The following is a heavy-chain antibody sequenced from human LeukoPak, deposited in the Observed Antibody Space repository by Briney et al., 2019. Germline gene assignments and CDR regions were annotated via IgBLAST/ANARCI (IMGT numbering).Heavy chain of an antibody. CDR2: ISYDGSNK. CDR1: GFTFSRYG. J-gene: IGHJ4*02. D-gene: IGHD2-2*01. V-gene: IGHV3-30*18. CDR3: AKSAYQYQLLWDYFDY. Sequence: SGGSLRLSCAASGFTFSRYGMHWVRQAPGKGLEWVAVISYDGSNKYYEDSVKGRFTISRDNSKNTLYLQMNSLRAEDTAVYYCAKSAYQYQLLWDYFDYWGQGTLVTVSS.